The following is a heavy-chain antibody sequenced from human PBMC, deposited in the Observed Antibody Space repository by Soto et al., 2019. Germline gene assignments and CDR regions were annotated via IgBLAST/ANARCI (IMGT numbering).Heavy chain of an antibody. V-gene: IGHV1-69*13. Sequence: ASVKVSCKAPGGTFSRYAISWVRQAPGQGLEWMGGIIPMFGKANYAQKFQGRVTITADESTSTGYMELRSLISEDTAVYYCARDGTLYDSSGYYYVYWGQGTLVTVSS. CDR1: GGTFSRYA. D-gene: IGHD3-22*01. J-gene: IGHJ4*02. CDR3: ARDGTLYDSSGYYYVY. CDR2: IIPMFGKA.